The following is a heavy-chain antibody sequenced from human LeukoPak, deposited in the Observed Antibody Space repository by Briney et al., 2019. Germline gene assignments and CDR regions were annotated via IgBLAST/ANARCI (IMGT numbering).Heavy chain of an antibody. D-gene: IGHD6-19*01. V-gene: IGHV4-39*01. J-gene: IGHJ4*02. Sequence: SETLSLTCAVSGGSISTTDYYWGWIRQPPGKGLEWIGTIYHSGYTYYNPSLKSRVTMSVDTSNMQFSLNLNSVTAADTAVYYCARHLSSGWYDYFDYWGQGALVSVSS. CDR1: GGSISTTDYY. CDR3: ARHLSSGWYDYFDY. CDR2: IYHSGYT.